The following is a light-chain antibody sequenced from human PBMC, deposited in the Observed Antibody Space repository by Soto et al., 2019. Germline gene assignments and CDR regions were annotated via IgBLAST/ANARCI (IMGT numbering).Light chain of an antibody. CDR1: QSVSSSY. V-gene: IGKV3-20*01. J-gene: IGKJ1*01. CDR3: QQTYSAPPT. CDR2: DAS. Sequence: EIVLTQSPGTLSLSPGERATLSCRASQSVSSSYLAWYQQKPGQAPRLLIYDASNRATGIPARFSGSGSGTDFTLTISSLQPEDFVTYFCQQTYSAPPTFGQGTKVDI.